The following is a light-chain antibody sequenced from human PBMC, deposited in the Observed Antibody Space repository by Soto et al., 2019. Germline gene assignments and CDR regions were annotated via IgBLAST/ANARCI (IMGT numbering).Light chain of an antibody. J-gene: IGLJ1*01. CDR2: GVS. Sequence: QSVLTQPASVSGSPGQSITISCTGTSGDIGAYNYVSWYQQHPYTAPKLLIYGVSDRPSGVSNRFSASKSGNTASLTISGLQAEDEADYYCRSYTSSTFYVFGTGTKVTVL. CDR1: SGDIGAYNY. V-gene: IGLV2-14*01. CDR3: RSYTSSTFYV.